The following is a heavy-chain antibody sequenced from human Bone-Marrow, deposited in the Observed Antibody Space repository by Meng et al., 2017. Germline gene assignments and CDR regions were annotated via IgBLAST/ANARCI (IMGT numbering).Heavy chain of an antibody. CDR3: SGGGARGY. CDR2: IYNGEST. V-gene: IGHV4-59*08. D-gene: IGHD2-21*01. Sequence: QVQLQESGPGLVKPSETLSLTCTVVGDSISSYYWSWIRQPPGKGLEWIGYIYNGESTNYNPSLKSRVTISVDTSKNQLSLKLTSVTAADTAVYYCSGGGARGYWGQGTLVTVSS. CDR1: GDSISSYY. J-gene: IGHJ4*02.